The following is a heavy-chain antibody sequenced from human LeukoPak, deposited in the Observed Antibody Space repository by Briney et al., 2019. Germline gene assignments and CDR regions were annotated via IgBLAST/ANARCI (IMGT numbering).Heavy chain of an antibody. CDR2: IYHSGST. J-gene: IGHJ3*02. V-gene: IGHV4-4*02. Sequence: SETLSLTCAVSGGSISSSNWWSWVRQPPGKGLEWIGEIYHSGSTNYNPSLKSPVTISVDTSKNQFSLKLSSVTAADTAVYYCARAEVLWFGEPRYAFDIWGQGTMVTVSS. CDR3: ARAEVLWFGEPRYAFDI. D-gene: IGHD3-10*01. CDR1: GGSISSSNW.